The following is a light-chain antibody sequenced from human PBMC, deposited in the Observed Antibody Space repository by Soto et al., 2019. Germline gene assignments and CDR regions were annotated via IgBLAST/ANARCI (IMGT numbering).Light chain of an antibody. J-gene: IGKJ1*01. Sequence: DVVMTQSPLSLPVTLGQPASISCRSSESLVYDDGNTYLHWFHQRPGQSPRRLIYKVPNRGSGVSDRFSGSGSGSNFTLKISRVEAEDLAVYYCMQGTHWPPTFGQGTKVDIK. CDR3: MQGTHWPPT. CDR2: KVP. V-gene: IGKV2-30*01. CDR1: ESLVYDDGNTY.